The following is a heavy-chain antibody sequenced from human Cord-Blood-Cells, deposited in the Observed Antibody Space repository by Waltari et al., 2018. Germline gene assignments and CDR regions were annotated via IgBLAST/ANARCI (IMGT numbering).Heavy chain of an antibody. CDR2: IKQDGSDK. D-gene: IGHD6-13*01. J-gene: IGHJ5*02. V-gene: IGHV3-7*01. CDR1: GFTFSSYW. Sequence: EVQLVESGGGLVQPGGSLRLSCAASGFTFSSYWMSWVRQAPGKGLEWVANIKQDGSDKYYVDSVKGRFTISRDNAKNSLYLQMNSLRAEDTAVYYCAREGSSSWYWFDPWGQGTLVTVSS. CDR3: AREGSSSWYWFDP.